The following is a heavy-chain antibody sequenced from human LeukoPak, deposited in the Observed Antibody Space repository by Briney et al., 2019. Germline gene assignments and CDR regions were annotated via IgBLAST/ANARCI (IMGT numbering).Heavy chain of an antibody. J-gene: IGHJ4*02. CDR1: GFTFSSHS. CDR2: INPKGENI. V-gene: IGHV3-48*01. CDR3: AAGGTSGWDLNY. D-gene: IGHD6-19*01. Sequence: GGSLRLSCAASGFTFSSHSRNWVRQAPGKGLEGIAYINPKGENIHYADSVKGRFIISRDNAKNTLYLQMNSLGAEDTALYYCAAGGTSGWDLNYWGRGTWVTASS.